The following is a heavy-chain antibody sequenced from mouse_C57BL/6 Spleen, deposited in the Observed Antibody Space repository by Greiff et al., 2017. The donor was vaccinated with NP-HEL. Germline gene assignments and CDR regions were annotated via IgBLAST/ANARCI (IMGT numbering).Heavy chain of an antibody. CDR3: ARDAGLLTTMDY. Sequence: EVKLMESGPGLVKPSQSLSLTCSVTGYSITSGYYWNWIRQFPGNKLEWMGYISYDGSNNYNPSLKNRISITRDTSKNQFFLKLNSVTTEDTATYYCARDAGLLTTMDYWGQGTSVTVSS. D-gene: IGHD2-10*01. CDR1: GYSITSGYY. V-gene: IGHV3-6*01. J-gene: IGHJ4*01. CDR2: ISYDGSN.